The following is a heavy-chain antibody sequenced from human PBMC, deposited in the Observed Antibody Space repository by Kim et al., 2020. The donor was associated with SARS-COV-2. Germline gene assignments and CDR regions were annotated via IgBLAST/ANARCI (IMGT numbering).Heavy chain of an antibody. CDR3: ARFDYYDSSGTPDY. D-gene: IGHD3-22*01. J-gene: IGHJ4*02. Sequence: TPSLKSRVTISVDTSKNQFSLKLSSVTAADTAVYYCARFDYYDSSGTPDYWGQGTLVTVSS. V-gene: IGHV4-34*01.